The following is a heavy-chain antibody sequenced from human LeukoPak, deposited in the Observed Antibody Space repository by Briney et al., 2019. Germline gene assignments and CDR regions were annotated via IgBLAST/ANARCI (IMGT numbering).Heavy chain of an antibody. CDR1: GYTFTGYY. CDR3: ARAKGRGSSWSYCYYYYYMDV. V-gene: IGHV1-2*02. J-gene: IGHJ6*03. D-gene: IGHD6-13*01. Sequence: ASVKVSCKASGYTFTGYYMHWVRQAPGQGLEWMGWINPNSGGTNYAQKFQGRVTITRNTSISTAYMELSSLRSEDTAVYYCARAKGRGSSWSYCYYYYYMDVWGKGTTVTVSS. CDR2: INPNSGGT.